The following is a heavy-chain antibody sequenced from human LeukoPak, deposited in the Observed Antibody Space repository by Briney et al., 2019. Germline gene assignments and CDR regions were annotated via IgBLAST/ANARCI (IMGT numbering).Heavy chain of an antibody. V-gene: IGHV4-39*07. CDR2: MYYSGST. CDR1: GGSISSSSYF. CDR3: ARGEGSSSWVDP. Sequence: SETLSLTCTVSGGSISSSSYFWGWIRQPPGKGLEWIGSMYYSGSTYYNPSLKSRVTISVDTSKNQFSLKLSSVTAADTAVYYCARGEGSSSWVDPWGQGTLVTVSS. J-gene: IGHJ5*02. D-gene: IGHD6-6*01.